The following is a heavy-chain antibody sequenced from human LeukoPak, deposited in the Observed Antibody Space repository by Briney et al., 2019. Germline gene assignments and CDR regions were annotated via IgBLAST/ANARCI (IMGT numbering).Heavy chain of an antibody. D-gene: IGHD4-17*01. CDR1: GFTFSSYG. CDR3: ARDPTNAHGDYGWVDY. V-gene: IGHV3-30*02. J-gene: IGHJ4*02. CDR2: TRYDGSNK. Sequence: GGSLRLSCAASGFTFSSYGMHWVRQAPGKGLEWVAFTRYDGSNKYYADSVKGRFTISRDNSKNTLYLQMNSLRAEDTAVYYCARDPTNAHGDYGWVDYWGQGTLVTVSS.